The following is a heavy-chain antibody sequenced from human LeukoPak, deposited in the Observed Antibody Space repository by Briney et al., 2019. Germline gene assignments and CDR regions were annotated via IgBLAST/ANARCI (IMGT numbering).Heavy chain of an antibody. CDR1: GFTFSTYG. V-gene: IGHV3-30*18. D-gene: IGHD3-22*01. Sequence: GGSLRLSCAASGFTFSTYGMHWVRQAPGKGLEWAAVISYDGSKKYYADSVKGRFTISRDNSKSTLYLQMNSLRVEDTAVYYCAKGYYDTSGYLDYWGQGILVTISS. J-gene: IGHJ4*02. CDR2: ISYDGSKK. CDR3: AKGYYDTSGYLDY.